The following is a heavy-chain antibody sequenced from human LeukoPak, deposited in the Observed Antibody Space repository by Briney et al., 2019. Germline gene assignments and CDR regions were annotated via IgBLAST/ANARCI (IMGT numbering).Heavy chain of an antibody. J-gene: IGHJ4*02. CDR3: VRDQDEDRGSTTFDR. CDR2: MKRDGSEI. Sequence: PGGSLRLSCSASGFTFSTYWMSWVRQAPGKGLEWVANMKRDGSEIYYVDSVKGRFTISRDNAKNSLYLQMNSLRAGDTAIYYCVRDQDEDRGSTTFDRWGQGTLVTVSS. V-gene: IGHV3-7*03. D-gene: IGHD1-26*01. CDR1: GFTFSTYW.